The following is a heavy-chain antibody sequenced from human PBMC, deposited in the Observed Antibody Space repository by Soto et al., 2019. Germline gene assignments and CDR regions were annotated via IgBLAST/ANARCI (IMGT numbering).Heavy chain of an antibody. J-gene: IGHJ4*02. D-gene: IGHD2-15*01. CDR2: ISYDGSNK. CDR3: ARADGGNPYFDY. Sequence: QVQLVESGGGVVQPGRSLRLSCAASGITFSSYAMHWVRQAPGKGLEWVAVISYDGSNKYYADSVKGRFTISRDNSKNTLYLQMNSLRAEDTAVYYCARADGGNPYFDYWGQGTLVTVSS. V-gene: IGHV3-30-3*01. CDR1: GITFSSYA.